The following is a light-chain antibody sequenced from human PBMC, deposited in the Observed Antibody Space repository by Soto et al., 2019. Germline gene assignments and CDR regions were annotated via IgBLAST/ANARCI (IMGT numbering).Light chain of an antibody. Sequence: QSALTQPASVSGSPGQSITISCTGTSSDVGGYNYVSWYQQHPGKAPKLIIYEVSDRPSGVSTRFSGSKSGNSASLTISGLQAEDEADYYCTSYTTSSTLSYAFGTGTKVTVL. CDR2: EVS. V-gene: IGLV2-14*01. J-gene: IGLJ1*01. CDR1: SSDVGGYNY. CDR3: TSYTTSSTLSYA.